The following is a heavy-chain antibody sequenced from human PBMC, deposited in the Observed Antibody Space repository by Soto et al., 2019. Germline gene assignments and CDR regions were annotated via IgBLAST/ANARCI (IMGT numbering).Heavy chain of an antibody. CDR2: ISNDGRGK. V-gene: IGHV3-30*04. CDR1: GFTFTTYA. D-gene: IGHD2-15*01. CDR3: ARDQCFGGGRSCYYFDF. Sequence: QPGGSLRLSCAASGFTFTTYAIHWVRQAPGKGLEWVAVISNDGRGKYYADSVKGRFTISRDNSKNTLYLQMNSLRSDDTAVYYCARDQCFGGGRSCYYFDFWGQGTLVTVS. J-gene: IGHJ4*02.